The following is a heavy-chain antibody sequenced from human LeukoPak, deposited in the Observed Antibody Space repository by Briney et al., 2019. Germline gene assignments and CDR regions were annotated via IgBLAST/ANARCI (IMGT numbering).Heavy chain of an antibody. D-gene: IGHD1-26*01. CDR1: GYTFAGYY. J-gene: IGHJ4*02. V-gene: IGHV1-2*02. CDR2: INPNSGGT. Sequence: ASVKVSCKASGYTFAGYYMHWVRQAPGQGLEWMGWINPNSGGTNYAQKFQGRVTMTRDTSISTAYMELSRLRSDDTAVYYCARDVSHSGSYYSNWGQGTLVTVSS. CDR3: ARDVSHSGSYYSN.